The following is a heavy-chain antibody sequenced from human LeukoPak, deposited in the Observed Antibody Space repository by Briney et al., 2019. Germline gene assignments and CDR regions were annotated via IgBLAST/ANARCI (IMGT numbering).Heavy chain of an antibody. CDR3: ARVWTMVHIFDY. Sequence: SQTLSLTCTVSGGSISSGDYYWSWIRQPPGKGLEWIGYIYYSGSTYYNPSLKSRVTISVDRSKNQFSLKLSSVTAADTAVYYCARVWTMVHIFDYWGQGTLVTVSS. D-gene: IGHD4/OR15-4a*01. V-gene: IGHV4-30-4*01. CDR2: IYYSGST. CDR1: GGSISSGDYY. J-gene: IGHJ4*02.